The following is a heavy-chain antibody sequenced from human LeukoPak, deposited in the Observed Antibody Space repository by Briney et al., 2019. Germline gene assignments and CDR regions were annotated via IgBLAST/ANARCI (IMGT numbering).Heavy chain of an antibody. J-gene: IGHJ5*02. CDR3: VREGLGPSFSAWFDP. CDR1: GFTFSSYP. V-gene: IGHV3-30*03. Sequence: GGSLRLSCAASGFTFSSYPFNWVRQAPGKGLEWVIVVSRDGGTKYYSDSVKGRFTISRDNSENTLYLQMNSLRPEDTAVYYCVREGLGPSFSAWFDPWGHGTLVTVSS. D-gene: IGHD3/OR15-3a*01. CDR2: VSRDGGTK.